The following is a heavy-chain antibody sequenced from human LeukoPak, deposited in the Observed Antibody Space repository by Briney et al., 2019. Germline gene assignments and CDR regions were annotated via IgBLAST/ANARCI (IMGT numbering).Heavy chain of an antibody. CDR2: INSDGSST. V-gene: IGHV3-74*01. CDR3: AKVIVVVVAANSHYFDY. D-gene: IGHD2-15*01. J-gene: IGHJ4*02. Sequence: GGSLRLSCAASGFTFSSYWMHWVRQAPGKGLVWVSRINSDGSSTSYADSVKGRFTISRDNAKNTLYLQMNSLRAEDTAVYYCAKVIVVVVAANSHYFDYWGQGTLVTVSS. CDR1: GFTFSSYW.